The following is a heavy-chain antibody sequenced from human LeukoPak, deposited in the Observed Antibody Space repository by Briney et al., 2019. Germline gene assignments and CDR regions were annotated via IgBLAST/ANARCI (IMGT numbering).Heavy chain of an antibody. D-gene: IGHD4-17*01. Sequence: SGGSLRPSCAASGFTFSDYYMSWIRQAPGKGLEWGSYISSSSSSYTNYADSVKGRFTISRDNAKNSLYLQMNSLRAEDTAVYYCAREGYGDYVYAFDIWGQGTMVTVSS. CDR2: ISSSSSSYT. CDR1: GFTFSDYY. J-gene: IGHJ3*02. CDR3: AREGYGDYVYAFDI. V-gene: IGHV3-11*05.